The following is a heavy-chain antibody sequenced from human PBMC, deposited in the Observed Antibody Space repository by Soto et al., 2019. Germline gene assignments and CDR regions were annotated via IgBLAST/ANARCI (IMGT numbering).Heavy chain of an antibody. CDR3: TRDLDYGGNSEDFDI. V-gene: IGHV5-51*03. CDR2: IYPGDSKT. CDR1: EFSFTTYW. Sequence: VQLVQSGAEVKKPGESLKISCKGSEFSFTTYWIAWVRQMPGEGLEWMGIIYPGDSKTTYSPSFQGQVTISADKSIXTAYLQWSSLKASDTAMYYCTRDLDYGGNSEDFDIWGQGTRVTVSS. J-gene: IGHJ3*02. D-gene: IGHD4-17*01.